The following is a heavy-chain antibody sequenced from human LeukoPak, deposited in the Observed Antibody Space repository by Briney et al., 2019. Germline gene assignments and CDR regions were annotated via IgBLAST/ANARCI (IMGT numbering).Heavy chain of an antibody. D-gene: IGHD2-21*02. Sequence: SETLSLTCTVSGGSISSSSYYWGWIRQPPGKGLEWIGSIYYSGSTYYNPSLKSRVTISVDTSKNQFSLKLSSVTAADTAVYYCARDPAYCGGDCYPYWGQGTLVTVSS. J-gene: IGHJ4*02. CDR1: GGSISSSSYY. CDR2: IYYSGST. V-gene: IGHV4-39*07. CDR3: ARDPAYCGGDCYPY.